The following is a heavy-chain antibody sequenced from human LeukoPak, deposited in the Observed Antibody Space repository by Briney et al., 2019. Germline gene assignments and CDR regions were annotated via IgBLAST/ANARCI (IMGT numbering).Heavy chain of an antibody. D-gene: IGHD3-22*01. CDR1: GXSFSGYY. Sequence: SETLSLTCAVYGXSFSGYYWSWIRQPPGKGLEWIGEINHSGSTNYNPSLKSRVTISVDTSKNQFSLKLSSVTAADTAVYYCASRYDSSGYDDAFDIWGQGTMVTVSS. CDR2: INHSGST. CDR3: ASRYDSSGYDDAFDI. V-gene: IGHV4-34*01. J-gene: IGHJ3*02.